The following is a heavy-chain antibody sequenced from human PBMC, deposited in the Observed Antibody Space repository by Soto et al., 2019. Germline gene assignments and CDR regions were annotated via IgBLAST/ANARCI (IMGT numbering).Heavy chain of an antibody. J-gene: IGHJ4*02. CDR2: ISGGGANT. V-gene: IGHV3-23*01. CDR3: AKDSYSDFWSGHYYYFDF. Sequence: EVQLLESGGGLVQPGGSLRLSCAASRFTFSTFAMSWVRQAPGKGLEWVEAISGGGANTYYADSVKGRFTISRDNSKNTLYLQMDSLRAEDTAIYFCAKDSYSDFWSGHYYYFDFWGQGTLVTVSS. D-gene: IGHD3-3*01. CDR1: RFTFSTFA.